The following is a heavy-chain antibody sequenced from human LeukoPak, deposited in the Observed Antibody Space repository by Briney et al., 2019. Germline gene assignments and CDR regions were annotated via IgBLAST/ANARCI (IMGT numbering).Heavy chain of an antibody. V-gene: IGHV4-39*07. CDR1: GGSISSRNYY. CDR3: ARVAVAGSLDY. D-gene: IGHD6-19*01. J-gene: IGHJ4*02. Sequence: SETLSLTCTVSGGSISSRNYYWGWIRQPPGKGLEWIGSIYHSGSTYYNPSLKSRVTISVDTSKNQFSLKLSSVTAADTAVYYCARVAVAGSLDYWGQGTLVTVSS. CDR2: IYHSGST.